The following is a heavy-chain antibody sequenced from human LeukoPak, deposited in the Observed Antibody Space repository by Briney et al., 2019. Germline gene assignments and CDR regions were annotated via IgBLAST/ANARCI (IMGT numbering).Heavy chain of an antibody. CDR3: TRGGRFYYDILTGYYTPPDY. D-gene: IGHD3-9*01. Sequence: GGSLRLSCTASGFTFGDYAMSWVRQAPGKGLEWVGFIRSKAYGGTTEYAASVKGRFTISRDDSKSIAYLQMNSLKTEDTAVYYCTRGGRFYYDILTGYYTPPDYWGQGTLVTVSS. V-gene: IGHV3-49*04. CDR2: IRSKAYGGTT. CDR1: GFTFGDYA. J-gene: IGHJ4*02.